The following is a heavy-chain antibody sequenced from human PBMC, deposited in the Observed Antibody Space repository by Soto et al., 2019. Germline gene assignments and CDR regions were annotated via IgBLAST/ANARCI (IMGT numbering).Heavy chain of an antibody. J-gene: IGHJ4*02. CDR3: ATFEYSSSAYYFDY. V-gene: IGHV1-24*01. Sequence: GASVQVSCKVSGYTLTELSMHWVRQAPGKGLEWMGGFDPEDGETIYAQKFQGRVTMTEDTSTDTAYMELSSLRSEDTAVYYCATFEYSSSAYYFDYWGQGTLVTVSS. CDR1: GYTLTELS. D-gene: IGHD6-6*01. CDR2: FDPEDGET.